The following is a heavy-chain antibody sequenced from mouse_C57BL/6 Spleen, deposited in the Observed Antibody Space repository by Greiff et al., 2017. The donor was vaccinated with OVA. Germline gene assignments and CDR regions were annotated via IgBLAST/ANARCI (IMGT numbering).Heavy chain of an antibody. CDR3: VRTESYAMDY. Sequence: VQLQQSGPELVKPGASVKLSCKASGYTFTSYDINWVKQRPGQGLEWIGRIYPRDGSTKYNEKVKDKATLTVDTSSRTVYMELHSLTSEDSAVSFCVRTESYAMDYWGQGTSVTVSS. V-gene: IGHV1-85*01. CDR2: IYPRDGST. CDR1: GYTFTSYD. J-gene: IGHJ4*01.